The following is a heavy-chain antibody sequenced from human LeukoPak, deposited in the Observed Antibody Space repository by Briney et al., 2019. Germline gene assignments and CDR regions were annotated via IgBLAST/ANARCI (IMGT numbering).Heavy chain of an antibody. Sequence: SETLSLTCTVSGGSISSSSYYWGWIRQPPGKGLEWIGSIYYSGSTYYNPSLKSRVTISVDTSKNQFSLKLSSVTAADTAVYYCAAYCGSTSCYLATFVYWGQGTLVTVSS. D-gene: IGHD2-2*01. CDR3: AAYCGSTSCYLATFVY. CDR1: GGSISSSSYY. V-gene: IGHV4-39*01. CDR2: IYYSGST. J-gene: IGHJ4*02.